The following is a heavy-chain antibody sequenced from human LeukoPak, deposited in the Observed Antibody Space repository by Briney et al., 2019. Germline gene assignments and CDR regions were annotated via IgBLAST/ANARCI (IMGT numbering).Heavy chain of an antibody. V-gene: IGHV4-4*07. J-gene: IGHJ4*02. CDR1: GGSIRSYY. D-gene: IGHD3-16*02. Sequence: PSETLSLTCSVSGGSIRSYYWSWIRQPAGKGLEWIGRIYTRGSTEYSPSLKSRATLSLDTSKNQFSLKLSSVTAADTARYYCASGYTSDWSDYWGQGTLVTVSS. CDR2: IYTRGST. CDR3: ASGYTSDWSDY.